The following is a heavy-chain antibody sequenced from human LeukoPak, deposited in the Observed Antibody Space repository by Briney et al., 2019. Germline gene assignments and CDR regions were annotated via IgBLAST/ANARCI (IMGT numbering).Heavy chain of an antibody. CDR1: GFTFSSCA. CDR3: AKDGPDYGDYYYYYGMDV. Sequence: GGSLRLSCAASGFTFSSCAMSWVRQAPGKGLEWVSAISGSGGSTYYADSVKGRFTISRDNSKNTLYLQMNSLRAEDTAVYYCAKDGPDYGDYYYYYGMDVWGQGTTVTVSS. D-gene: IGHD4-17*01. J-gene: IGHJ6*02. CDR2: ISGSGGST. V-gene: IGHV3-23*01.